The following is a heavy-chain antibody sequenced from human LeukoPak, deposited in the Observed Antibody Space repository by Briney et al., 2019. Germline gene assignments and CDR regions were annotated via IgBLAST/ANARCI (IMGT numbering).Heavy chain of an antibody. CDR3: AREVAVAGTGWLGSA. D-gene: IGHD6-13*01. CDR1: GYTFNDYY. J-gene: IGHJ5*02. CDR2: INPNSSGT. V-gene: IGHV1-2*02. Sequence: ASVTVSCKASGYTFNDYYIHWLRQAPGQGLAWMGWINPNSSGTDYAQKFQGRVTMTRDTSISSAYMELSRLRSDDTAAYYCAREVAVAGTGWLGSAWGQGTLVTVSS.